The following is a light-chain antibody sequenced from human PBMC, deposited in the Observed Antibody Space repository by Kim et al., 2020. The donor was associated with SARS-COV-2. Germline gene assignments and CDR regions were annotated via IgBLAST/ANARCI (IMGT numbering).Light chain of an antibody. Sequence: PGERATLSCRASQSVSSSDLAWYQQKPGQAPRLLIYGASSRATGIPDRFSGSGSGTDFTLTISRLEPEDFAVYYCQQYGSSPGYTFGQGTKLEI. CDR3: QQYGSSPGYT. J-gene: IGKJ2*01. CDR2: GAS. CDR1: QSVSSSD. V-gene: IGKV3-20*01.